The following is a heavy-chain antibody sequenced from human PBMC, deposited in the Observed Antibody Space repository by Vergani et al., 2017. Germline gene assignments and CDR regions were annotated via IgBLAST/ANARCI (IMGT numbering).Heavy chain of an antibody. Sequence: QLQLQESGPGLVKPSETLSLTCTVSGGSISSSNWWSWVRQPPGKGLEWIGGIYHSGSTNYNPSLMSRVTRSVDTSKNQFALKLSSVTAADTAVYYCASSYYDSSALGVEGSLVNFDYWGQGTLVTVSS. CDR2: IYHSGST. CDR1: GGSISSSNW. CDR3: ASSYYDSSALGVEGSLVNFDY. D-gene: IGHD3-22*01. V-gene: IGHV4-4*02. J-gene: IGHJ4*02.